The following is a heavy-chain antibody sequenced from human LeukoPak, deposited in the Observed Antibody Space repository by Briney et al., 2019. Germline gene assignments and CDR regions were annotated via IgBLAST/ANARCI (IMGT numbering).Heavy chain of an antibody. Sequence: GGTLRLSCAASGFTFSSYGMSWVRQTPGKGLGGVSAISTSGAGTYYADSVKGRFTISRDKSKNTLYLQMNSLRAEDTAVYYCAKDLYVVTGYFDYWGQGTLVTVSS. D-gene: IGHD4-23*01. CDR2: ISTSGAGT. V-gene: IGHV3-23*01. CDR3: AKDLYVVTGYFDY. J-gene: IGHJ4*02. CDR1: GFTFSSYG.